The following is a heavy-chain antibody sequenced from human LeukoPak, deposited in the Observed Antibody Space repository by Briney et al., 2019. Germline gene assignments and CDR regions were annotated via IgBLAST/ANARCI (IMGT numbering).Heavy chain of an antibody. V-gene: IGHV1-2*02. D-gene: IGHD2-15*01. CDR2: ISPNSGDT. CDR3: ARDGYCGAGSCSYVTWALDY. CDR1: GYTFTGYY. J-gene: IGHJ4*02. Sequence: ASVKVSCKSSGYTFTGYYIHWVRPAPGQGLEWMGWISPNSGDTNYAQKFQGRVTTTRDTSINTAYMEVSGLRSDDTAVYYCARDGYCGAGSCSYVTWALDYWGQGTLVTVSS.